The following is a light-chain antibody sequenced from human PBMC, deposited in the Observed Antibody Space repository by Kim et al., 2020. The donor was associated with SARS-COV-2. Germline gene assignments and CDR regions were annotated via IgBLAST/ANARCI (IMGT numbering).Light chain of an antibody. J-gene: IGLJ1*01. V-gene: IGLV1-40*01. CDR1: GSNIGTPYD. CDR3: QSYDSSLSGV. Sequence: QSVLTQPPSVSGAPGQRVTISCTGSGSNIGTPYDIHWYQQLPGAAPKLLIYRNSNRPSGVPDRFSGSKSGTSASLAISGLQAEDEADYYCQSYDSSLSGVFGTGTKVTVL. CDR2: RNS.